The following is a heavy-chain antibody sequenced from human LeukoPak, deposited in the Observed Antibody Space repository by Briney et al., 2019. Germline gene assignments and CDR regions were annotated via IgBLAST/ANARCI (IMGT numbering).Heavy chain of an antibody. Sequence: SETLSLTCTVSGDSISSGSYYWSWIRQPAGKGLEWIGRIYTSGSTNYNPSLKSRVTMSVDTSKNQFSLKLSSVTAADTAVYYCARNYCSGGSCYSADYWGQGTLVTVSS. D-gene: IGHD2-15*01. CDR1: GDSISSGSYY. J-gene: IGHJ4*02. CDR2: IYTSGST. V-gene: IGHV4-61*02. CDR3: ARNYCSGGSCYSADY.